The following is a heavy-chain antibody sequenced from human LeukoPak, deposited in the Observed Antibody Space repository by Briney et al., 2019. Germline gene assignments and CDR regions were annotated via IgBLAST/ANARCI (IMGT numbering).Heavy chain of an antibody. D-gene: IGHD5-12*01. V-gene: IGHV3-21*01. CDR3: ARDKSGGYTFYFDY. CDR1: GFTFSTYS. J-gene: IGHJ4*02. CDR2: ISSSSGYI. Sequence: GGSLRLSCAASGFTFSTYSMNWVRQAPGKGLEWVSSISSSSGYIYYADSVKGRFTISRDNAKNSLYLQMNSLRAEDTAVYYCARDKSGGYTFYFDYWGQGTLVSVSS.